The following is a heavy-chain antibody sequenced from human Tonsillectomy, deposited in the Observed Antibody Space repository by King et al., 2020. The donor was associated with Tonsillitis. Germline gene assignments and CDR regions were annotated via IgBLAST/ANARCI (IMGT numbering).Heavy chain of an antibody. CDR3: ARLRYCSGTGCPSPGTFDF. J-gene: IGHJ3*01. V-gene: IGHV5-10-1*03. Sequence: QLVQSGAEVKKPGESLRISCKGSGYIFTSYWIIWVRQMPGKGLEWMGRIDPSDSYTNYSPSFQGHVTISADNSISTAYLQWSSLKASDTAMYYCARLRYCSGTGCPSPGTFDFCGQGTMVTVSS. CDR1: GYIFTSYW. CDR2: IDPSDSYT. D-gene: IGHD2-2*01.